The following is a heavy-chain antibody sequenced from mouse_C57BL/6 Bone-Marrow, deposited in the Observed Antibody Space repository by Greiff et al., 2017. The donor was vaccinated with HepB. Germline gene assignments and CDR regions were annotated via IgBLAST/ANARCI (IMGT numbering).Heavy chain of an antibody. V-gene: IGHV1-81*01. J-gene: IGHJ2*01. CDR3: ARYYGSSYFDY. CDR1: GYTFTSYG. CDR2: IYPRSGNT. Sequence: VQLQESGAELARPGASVKLSCKASGYTFTSYGISWVKQRTGQGLEWIGEIYPRSGNTYYNEKFKGKATLTADKSSSTAYMELRSLTSEDSAVYFCARYYGSSYFDYWGQGTTLTVSS. D-gene: IGHD1-1*01.